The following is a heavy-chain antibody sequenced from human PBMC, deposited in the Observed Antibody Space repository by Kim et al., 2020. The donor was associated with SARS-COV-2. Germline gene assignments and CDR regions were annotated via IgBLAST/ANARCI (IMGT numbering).Heavy chain of an antibody. V-gene: IGHV3-33*06. J-gene: IGHJ6*02. CDR3: AKDPGGGYLAYGMDV. D-gene: IGHD5-18*01. Sequence: DAVKGRFTISRDNSKNTLYLQMNSLRAEDTAVYYCAKDPGGGYLAYGMDVWGQGTTVTVSS.